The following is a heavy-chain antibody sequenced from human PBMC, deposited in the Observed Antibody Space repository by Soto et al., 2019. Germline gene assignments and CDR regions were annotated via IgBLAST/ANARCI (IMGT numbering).Heavy chain of an antibody. D-gene: IGHD3-3*01. CDR2: IKSKTDGGTT. CDR1: GFTFSNAW. CDR3: TTVPRRFLEWFSPAREGY. Sequence: PRGSLRLSCAASGFTFSNAWMSWVRQAPGKGLEWVGRIKSKTDGGTTDYAAPVKGRFTISRDDSKNTLYLQMNSLKTEDTAVYYCTTVPRRFLEWFSPAREGYWGQGTLVTVSS. V-gene: IGHV3-15*01. J-gene: IGHJ4*02.